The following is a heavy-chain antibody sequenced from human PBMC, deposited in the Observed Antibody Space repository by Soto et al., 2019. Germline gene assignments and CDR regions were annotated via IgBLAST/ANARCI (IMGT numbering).Heavy chain of an antibody. V-gene: IGHV2-5*02. CDR3: ARLKRYYDVLTGYYFDY. Sequence: QITLKESGPTLVKPTQTLTLTCTFSGFSLSTSGVGVGWIRQPPGKALEWLALIYWDDDKRYSRSLKGRLTITKDTPKNLVVLIMTNMDPVDAAAYYCARLKRYYDVLTGYYFDYWGQGTLVTVSS. D-gene: IGHD3-9*01. J-gene: IGHJ4*02. CDR1: GFSLSTSGVG. CDR2: IYWDDDK.